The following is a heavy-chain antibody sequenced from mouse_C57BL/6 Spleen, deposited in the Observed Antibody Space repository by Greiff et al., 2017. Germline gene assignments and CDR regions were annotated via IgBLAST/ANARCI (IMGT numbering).Heavy chain of an antibody. Sequence: EVKLVESGRGLVQPGGSLKLSCAVSGFTFSSYAMSWVRQTPEKRLEWVATISDGGSYTYYPDNVKGRFTISRDYTKNNLYLQMSHLKSEDTAMYSCVGRWAYWGQGTLVTVSA. CDR1: GFTFSSYA. CDR2: ISDGGSYT. J-gene: IGHJ3*01. CDR3: VGRWAY. V-gene: IGHV5-4*03.